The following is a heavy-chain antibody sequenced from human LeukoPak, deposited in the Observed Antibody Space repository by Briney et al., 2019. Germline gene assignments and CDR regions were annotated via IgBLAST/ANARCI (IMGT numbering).Heavy chain of an antibody. Sequence: SSETLSLTCTVSGDSIGSYFWSWIRQSPGKGLEWIGHIYYSGSTNYNPSLKSRVAISVDTSRNQFSLKLSSVTAADTAIYYRARDGPAYSTRWYDYYYGLDVWGQGTTVTVSS. V-gene: IGHV4-59*01. CDR1: GDSIGSYF. J-gene: IGHJ6*02. CDR2: IYYSGST. CDR3: ARDGPAYSTRWYDYYYGLDV. D-gene: IGHD2/OR15-2a*01.